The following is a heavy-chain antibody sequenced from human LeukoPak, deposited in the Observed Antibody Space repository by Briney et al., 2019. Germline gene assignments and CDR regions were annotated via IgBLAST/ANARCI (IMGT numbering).Heavy chain of an antibody. D-gene: IGHD3-22*01. CDR3: ARVISPGSWLEAFHI. CDR2: ISYSGST. Sequence: SETLSLTCGVSGGSITTTNFWSWVRQAPGQGLEWIGYISYSGSTNYNPSLKSRLTISVDTSKNQSSLKLNSVTAADTAVYYCARVISPGSWLEAFHIWGQGTMVTVSS. J-gene: IGHJ3*02. CDR1: GGSITTTNF. V-gene: IGHV4-4*02.